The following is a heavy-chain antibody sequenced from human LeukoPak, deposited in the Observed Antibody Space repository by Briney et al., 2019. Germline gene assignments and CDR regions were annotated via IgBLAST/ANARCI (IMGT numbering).Heavy chain of an antibody. V-gene: IGHV3-20*04. D-gene: IGHD3-22*01. Sequence: GGSLRPSCAASGFTFDDYGMSWVRHAPGKGLEWVSGISWNGGYIGYVDSVKGRFTISRDNAKNSLYLQMNSLRAEDTALYYCARGYYDSSGKGGYFLDYWGQGTLVTVSS. CDR2: ISWNGGYI. J-gene: IGHJ4*02. CDR1: GFTFDDYG. CDR3: ARGYYDSSGKGGYFLDY.